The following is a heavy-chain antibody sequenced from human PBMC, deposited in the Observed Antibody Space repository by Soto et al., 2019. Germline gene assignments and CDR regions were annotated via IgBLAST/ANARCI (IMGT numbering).Heavy chain of an antibody. CDR2: INHSGST. D-gene: IGHD3-9*01. CDR3: ARGEPQKYDILTGSQETPDY. Sequence: SETLSLTCAVYGGSFSGYYWSWIRQPPGKGLEWIGEINHSGSTNYNPSLKSRVTISVDTSKNQFSLKLSSVTAADTAVYYRARGEPQKYDILTGSQETPDYWGQGTLVTVSS. J-gene: IGHJ4*02. CDR1: GGSFSGYY. V-gene: IGHV4-34*01.